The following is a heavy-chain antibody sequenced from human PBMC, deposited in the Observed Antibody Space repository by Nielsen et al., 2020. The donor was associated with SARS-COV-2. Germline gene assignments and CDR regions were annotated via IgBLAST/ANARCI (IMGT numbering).Heavy chain of an antibody. J-gene: IGHJ4*02. CDR2: IRAYNGNT. V-gene: IGHV1-18*01. CDR1: GYTFTSYG. D-gene: IGHD6-13*01. Sequence: ASVKVSCKASGYTFTSYGISWVRQAPGQWLEWMGWIRAYNGNTNYAQKLQGRVTMTTDTSTSTAYMELRSLRSDDTAVYYCARVSRAIAAAGTDYWGQGTLVTVSS. CDR3: ARVSRAIAAAGTDY.